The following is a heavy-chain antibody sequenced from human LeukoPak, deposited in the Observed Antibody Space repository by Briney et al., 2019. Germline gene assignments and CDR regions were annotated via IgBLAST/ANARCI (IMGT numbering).Heavy chain of an antibody. Sequence: GGSLRLSCAASGFTVSSNYMSWVRQAPGKGLEWVSVIYSGGSTYYADSVKGRFTISRDNSKNTLYLQMNSLRAEDTAVYYCARGNPGYSSSWTDYWGQGTLVTVSS. V-gene: IGHV3-66*01. CDR2: IYSGGST. CDR3: ARGNPGYSSSWTDY. J-gene: IGHJ4*02. D-gene: IGHD6-13*01. CDR1: GFTVSSNY.